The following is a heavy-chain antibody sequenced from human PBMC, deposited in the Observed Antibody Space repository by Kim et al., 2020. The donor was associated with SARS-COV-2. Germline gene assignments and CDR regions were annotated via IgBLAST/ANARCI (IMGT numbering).Heavy chain of an antibody. CDR2: IYHSGST. V-gene: IGHV4-30-2*01. J-gene: IGHJ4*02. CDR3: ARDQATLGYFDY. Sequence: SETLSLTCAVSGGSISSGGYSWSWIRQPPGKGLEWIGYIYHSGSTYYNPSLKSRVTISVDRSKNQFSLKLSSVTAADTAVYYCARDQATLGYFDYWGQGTLVTVSS. CDR1: GGSISSGGYS. D-gene: IGHD3-16*01.